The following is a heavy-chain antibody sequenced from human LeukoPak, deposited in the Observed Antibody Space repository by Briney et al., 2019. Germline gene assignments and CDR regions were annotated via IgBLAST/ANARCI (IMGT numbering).Heavy chain of an antibody. J-gene: IGHJ4*02. CDR3: ARQGYSGHSQGAADY. V-gene: IGHV1-18*01. CDR1: GYTFSIYG. D-gene: IGHD4-23*01. Sequence: ASVRVSCKASGYTFSIYGFSWVRQAPEQGLESMGWISVYNGNTNYAQKFQGRVTMTTDTSTSTAHMELRSLRSDDTAVYYCARQGYSGHSQGAADYWGQGTLVTVSS. CDR2: ISVYNGNT.